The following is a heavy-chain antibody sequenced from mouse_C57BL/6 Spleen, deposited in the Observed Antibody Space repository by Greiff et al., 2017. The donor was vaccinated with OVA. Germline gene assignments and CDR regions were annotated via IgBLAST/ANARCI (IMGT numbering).Heavy chain of an antibody. V-gene: IGHV1-59*01. CDR1: GYTFTSYW. J-gene: IGHJ1*03. CDR3: ARSSSSLWYFDV. CDR2: IDPSDSYT. Sequence: QVQLQQSGAELVRPGTSVKLSCKASGYTFTSYWMHWVKQRPGQGLEWIGVIDPSDSYTNYNQKFKGKATLTVDTSSSTAYMQLSSLTSEDSAVYYCARSSSSLWYFDVWGTGTTVTVSS. D-gene: IGHD1-1*01.